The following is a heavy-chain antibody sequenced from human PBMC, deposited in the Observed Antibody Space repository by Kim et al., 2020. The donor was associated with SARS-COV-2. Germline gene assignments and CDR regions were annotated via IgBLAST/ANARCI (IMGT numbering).Heavy chain of an antibody. CDR3: ARSLKTEGVY. J-gene: IGHJ4*02. D-gene: IGHD3-16*01. Sequence: ASVKVSCEASGYTFSDHYIHWVRQAPGQGLEWMGWINPRNGDTKYTQEFQGRITMTRATSISTAYMELNRLRSDDTAMYFCARSLKTEGVYWGQGTLVTVSS. CDR2: INPRNGDT. V-gene: IGHV1-2*02. CDR1: GYTFSDHY.